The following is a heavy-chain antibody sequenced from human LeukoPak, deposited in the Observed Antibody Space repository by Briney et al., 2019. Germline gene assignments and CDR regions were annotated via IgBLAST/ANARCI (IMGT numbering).Heavy chain of an antibody. V-gene: IGHV3-23*01. D-gene: IGHD2-2*01. Sequence: GGSLRLSCAASGFTFSSYSMNWVRQAPGKGLEWVSTFGGSTFYADSVKGRFIISRDNSKNTLYLQMNSLRAEDTAVYFCATYCTSTSCHPPSFGYWGQGTLVTVSS. J-gene: IGHJ4*02. CDR3: ATYCTSTSCHPPSFGY. CDR1: GFTFSSYS. CDR2: FGGST.